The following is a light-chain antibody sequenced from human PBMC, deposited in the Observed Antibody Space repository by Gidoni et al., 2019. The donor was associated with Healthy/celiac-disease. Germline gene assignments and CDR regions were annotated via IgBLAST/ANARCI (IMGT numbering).Light chain of an antibody. CDR1: QDISNY. J-gene: IGKJ2*01. Sequence: DIQMTQSPSSLSASVGDRVTITCQASQDISNYLNWYQQKPGKAPKLLIYDASNLETGVPSRFSGSGSGTDFTFTISSLQPEDIATYYCRQYDNLPYTFGQXTKLEIK. CDR2: DAS. V-gene: IGKV1-33*01. CDR3: RQYDNLPYT.